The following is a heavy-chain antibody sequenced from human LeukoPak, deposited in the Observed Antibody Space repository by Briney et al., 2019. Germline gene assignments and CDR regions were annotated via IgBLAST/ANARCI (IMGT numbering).Heavy chain of an antibody. D-gene: IGHD3-22*01. CDR1: GFTFSSYS. Sequence: GGSLRLSCAASGFTFSSYSRNWVREAPGKGLEWGSSISSSSSYIYYADSVKGRFTISRDNAKNSLYLQMNSLRAEDTAVYYCARYYYDSSGYYDWGQGTLVTVSS. V-gene: IGHV3-21*01. CDR2: ISSSSSYI. CDR3: ARYYYDSSGYYD. J-gene: IGHJ4*02.